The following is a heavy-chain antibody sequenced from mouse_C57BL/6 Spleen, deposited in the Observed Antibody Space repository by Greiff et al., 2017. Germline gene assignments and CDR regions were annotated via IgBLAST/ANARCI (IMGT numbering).Heavy chain of an antibody. CDR3: AREGKNWDGAMDY. CDR2: IDPSDSET. Sequence: VQLQQPGAELVRPGSSVKLSCKASGYTFTSYWMHWVKQRPIQGLEWIGNIDPSDSETHYNQKFKDKATLTVDKSSSTAYMQLSSLTSEDSAVYYCAREGKNWDGAMDYWGQGTSVTVSS. D-gene: IGHD4-1*01. V-gene: IGHV1-52*01. CDR1: GYTFTSYW. J-gene: IGHJ4*01.